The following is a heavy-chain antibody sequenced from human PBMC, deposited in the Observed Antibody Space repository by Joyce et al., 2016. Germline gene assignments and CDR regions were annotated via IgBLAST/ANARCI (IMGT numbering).Heavy chain of an antibody. D-gene: IGHD2-15*01. CDR3: AKLRAPATVTSHSAFDI. CDR1: GYTFTSHW. CDR2: IYPGDSET. Sequence: EVQMVQSGAEVKKPGESFKISCKGFGYTFTSHWIGWVRQMPGKGLEGMGIIYPGDSETRYNPSCQDQVTISADKSINTAYLQWRSLRASDTAMFFCAKLRAPATVTSHSAFDIWGQGTMVTVSS. V-gene: IGHV5-51*01. J-gene: IGHJ3*02.